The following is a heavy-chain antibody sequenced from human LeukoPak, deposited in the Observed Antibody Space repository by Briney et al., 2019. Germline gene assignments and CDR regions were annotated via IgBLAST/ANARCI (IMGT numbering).Heavy chain of an antibody. CDR2: ISASGGST. Sequence: GGSLRLSCAASGFTFSSYAMSWVRQAPGKGLEWVSAISASGGSTYYADSVKGRFTISRDSSKNTLYLQMNSVRADDTAVYYCAGYNCSSTRCYTGGFDYWGQGTLVTVSS. J-gene: IGHJ4*02. V-gene: IGHV3-23*01. CDR3: AGYNCSSTRCYTGGFDY. CDR1: GFTFSSYA. D-gene: IGHD2-2*02.